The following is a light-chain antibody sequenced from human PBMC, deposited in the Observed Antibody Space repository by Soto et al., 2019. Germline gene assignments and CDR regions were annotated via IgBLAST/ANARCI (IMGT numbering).Light chain of an antibody. Sequence: QSVLTQPASVSGPPGQSITISCTGTSSDIGRYNRVSWYQQPPGTAPKLIIYEVNNRPSGVPDRFSGSKSGNTASLTISGLQAEDEADYYCNSFTTSSTYVFGTGTKVTVL. CDR2: EVN. CDR3: NSFTTSSTYV. J-gene: IGLJ1*01. CDR1: SSDIGRYNR. V-gene: IGLV2-18*02.